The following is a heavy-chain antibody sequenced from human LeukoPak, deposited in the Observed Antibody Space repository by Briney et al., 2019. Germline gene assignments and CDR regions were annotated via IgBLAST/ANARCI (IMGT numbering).Heavy chain of an antibody. D-gene: IGHD4-23*01. CDR3: AKYLDYGGNSRAFDI. CDR2: IRYDGSNK. Sequence: AGGSLRLSCAASGFTFSSYGMHWVRQAPGKGLEWVAFIRYDGSNKYYADSVKGRFTISRDNSKNTLYLQMNSLRAEETAVYYCAKYLDYGGNSRAFDIWGQGTMVTVSS. CDR1: GFTFSSYG. J-gene: IGHJ3*02. V-gene: IGHV3-30*02.